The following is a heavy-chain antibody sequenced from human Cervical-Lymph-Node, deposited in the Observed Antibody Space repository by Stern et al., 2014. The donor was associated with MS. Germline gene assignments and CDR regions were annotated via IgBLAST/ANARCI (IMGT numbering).Heavy chain of an antibody. V-gene: IGHV5-51*01. CDR2: IYPEESDT. CDR3: ARRNGDLAFDY. J-gene: IGHJ4*02. CDR1: GFSFTGYW. Sequence: EVQLVESGAEVKKPGESLQISCQGSGFSFTGYWIGWVRQMPGKGLEWMGKIYPEESDTRHSPSYQGQVTISVDKSISTAYLQWSSLRASDTAMYFCARRNGDLAFDYWGQGTLVTVSS. D-gene: IGHD2-21*01.